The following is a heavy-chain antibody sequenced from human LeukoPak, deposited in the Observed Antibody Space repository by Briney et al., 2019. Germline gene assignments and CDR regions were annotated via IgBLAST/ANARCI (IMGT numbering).Heavy chain of an antibody. Sequence: PGGSLRLSCAASGFTFSDYYMSWIRQAPGKGLEWVSYISSSGSAIYYADSVKGRFTISRDNAKNSLYLQMNSLRAEDTAVHYCARAYTETLGLYFDYWGQGTLVTVSS. J-gene: IGHJ4*02. CDR3: ARAYTETLGLYFDY. CDR2: ISSSGSAI. CDR1: GFTFSDYY. D-gene: IGHD3-16*01. V-gene: IGHV3-11*01.